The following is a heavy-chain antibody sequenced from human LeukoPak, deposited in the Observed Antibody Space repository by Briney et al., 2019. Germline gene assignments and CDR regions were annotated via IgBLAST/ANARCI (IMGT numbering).Heavy chain of an antibody. CDR1: GYTFTGYY. V-gene: IGHV1-2*02. Sequence: GASVKVSCKASGYTFTGYYMHWVRQAPGQGLEWMGWINPNRGGTNYAQKFQGRVTMTRDTSISTAYMELSRLRSDDTAVYYCARALGVASPRSYWFDPWGQGTLVTVSS. CDR3: ARALGVASPRSYWFDP. D-gene: IGHD3-3*01. CDR2: INPNRGGT. J-gene: IGHJ5*02.